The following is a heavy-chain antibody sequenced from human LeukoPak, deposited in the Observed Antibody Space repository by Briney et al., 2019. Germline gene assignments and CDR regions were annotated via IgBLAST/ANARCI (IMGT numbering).Heavy chain of an antibody. J-gene: IGHJ4*02. CDR1: GYIFTSYW. CDR3: ASHDYGDYGWDY. V-gene: IGHV5-10-1*01. D-gene: IGHD4-17*01. CDR2: IDPSDSYT. Sequence: GESLKISCKGSGYIFTSYWISWVRQMPGKGLEWMGRIDPSDSYTNYSPSFQGHVTISADKSISTAYLQWSSLKASDTAMYYCASHDYGDYGWDYWGQGTLVTVST.